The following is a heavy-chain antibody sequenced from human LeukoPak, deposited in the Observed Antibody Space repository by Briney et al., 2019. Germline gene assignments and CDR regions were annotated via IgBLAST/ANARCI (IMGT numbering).Heavy chain of an antibody. D-gene: IGHD2-2*01. V-gene: IGHV1-69*13. J-gene: IGHJ5*02. CDR2: VMPMFNTS. Sequence: SVKVSCKASGYTFTSYGISWVRQAPGQGLEWMGGVMPMFNTSNYAQKFQGRVTITADENTSTVYMELSSLRSEDTAVYYCAKVQNEVVPIAMRGWFDPWGQGTLVAVSS. CDR1: GYTFTSYG. CDR3: AKVQNEVVPIAMRGWFDP.